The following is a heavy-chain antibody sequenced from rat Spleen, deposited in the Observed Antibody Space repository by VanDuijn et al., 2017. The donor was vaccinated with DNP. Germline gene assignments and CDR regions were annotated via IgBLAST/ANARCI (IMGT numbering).Heavy chain of an antibody. J-gene: IGHJ2*01. D-gene: IGHD4-3*01. CDR3: IRWNSGHFDY. Sequence: EVQLVESGGGLVQPGRSLKLSCAASGITFSNHGMFWIRQAPTKGLEWVAYIGSDVYAPYYGDSVKGRFTISRDNAKSTLYLQMNSLRSEDMATYYCIRWNSGHFDYWGQGVMVTVSS. CDR2: IGSDVYAP. V-gene: IGHV5-22*01. CDR1: GITFSNHG.